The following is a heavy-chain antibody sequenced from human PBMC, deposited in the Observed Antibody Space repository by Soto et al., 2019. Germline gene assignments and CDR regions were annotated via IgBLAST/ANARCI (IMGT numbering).Heavy chain of an antibody. CDR3: ARPGTAYYDSSGYYD. D-gene: IGHD3-22*01. CDR2: ISYDGSNK. Sequence: QVQLVESGGGVVQPGRSLRLSCAASGFTFSSYAMHWVRQAPGKGLEWVAVISYDGSNKYYADSVKGRFTISRDNSKNTLYLQMNSLRAEDTAVYYCARPGTAYYDSSGYYDWGQGTLVTVSS. CDR1: GFTFSSYA. J-gene: IGHJ4*02. V-gene: IGHV3-30-3*01.